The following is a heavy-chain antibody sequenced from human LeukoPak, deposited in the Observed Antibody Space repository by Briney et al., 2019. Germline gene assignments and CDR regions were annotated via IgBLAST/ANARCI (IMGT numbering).Heavy chain of an antibody. CDR3: ARQTSSSWYDLYYFDY. V-gene: IGHV4-34*01. Sequence: KPSETLSLTCAVYGGSFSGYYWSWIRQPPGKGLEWIGSIYYSGSTYYNPSLKSRVTISVDTSKNQFSLKLSSVTAADTAVYYCARQTSSSWYDLYYFDYWGQGTLVTVSS. CDR1: GGSFSGYY. CDR2: IYYSGST. J-gene: IGHJ4*02. D-gene: IGHD6-13*01.